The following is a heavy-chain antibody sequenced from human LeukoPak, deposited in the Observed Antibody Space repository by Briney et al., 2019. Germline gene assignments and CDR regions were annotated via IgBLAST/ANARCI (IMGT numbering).Heavy chain of an antibody. CDR2: ISSSGSTI. J-gene: IGHJ4*02. Sequence: PGGSLRLSCAASGFTFGDYYMSWIRQAPGKGLEWVSYISSSGSTIYYADSVKGRFTISRDNAKNSLYLQMNSLRAEDTAVYYCARDGGIIYSGYDGEVYFDYWGQGTLVTVSS. CDR3: ARDGGIIYSGYDGEVYFDY. D-gene: IGHD5-12*01. V-gene: IGHV3-11*01. CDR1: GFTFGDYY.